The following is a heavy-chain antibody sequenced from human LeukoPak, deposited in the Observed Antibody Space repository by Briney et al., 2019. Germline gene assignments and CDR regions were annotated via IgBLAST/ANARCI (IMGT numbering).Heavy chain of an antibody. CDR2: INPNSGGT. Sequence: ASVKVSCKASGYTFTGYYMHWVRQAPGQGLEWMGWINPNSGGTNYAQKFQGRVTMTRDTSISTAYMELSRLRSDDTAVYYCACIAADYYYMDVWGKGTTVTVSS. J-gene: IGHJ6*03. CDR1: GYTFTGYY. V-gene: IGHV1-2*02. CDR3: ACIAADYYYMDV. D-gene: IGHD6-25*01.